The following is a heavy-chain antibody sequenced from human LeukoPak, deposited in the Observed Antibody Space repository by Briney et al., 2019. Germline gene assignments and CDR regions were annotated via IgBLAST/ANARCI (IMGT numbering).Heavy chain of an antibody. V-gene: IGHV1-69*04. D-gene: IGHD3-10*01. CDR2: IIPILGIA. CDR1: GGTFSSYA. J-gene: IGHJ4*02. CDR3: LSWFGELSKVSFDY. Sequence: SVKVSCKASGGTFSSYAISWVRQAPGQGLEWMGRIIPILGIANCAQKFQGRVTITADKSTSTAYMELSSLRSEDTAVYYCLSWFGELSKVSFDYWGQGTLVTVSS.